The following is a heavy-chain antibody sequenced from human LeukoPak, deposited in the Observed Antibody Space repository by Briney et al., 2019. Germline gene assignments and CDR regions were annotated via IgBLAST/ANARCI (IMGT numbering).Heavy chain of an antibody. Sequence: GGSLRLSCAASGFSFISYGMHWVRQAPGKGLEWVGVISDDGKSKDYADSVKGRLTISRDNSKDTLYLQMNSLRAEDTAVYYCAKRPSDYGDYVTYFDYWGQGTLVTVSS. D-gene: IGHD4-17*01. CDR1: GFSFISYG. CDR3: AKRPSDYGDYVTYFDY. CDR2: ISDDGKSK. J-gene: IGHJ4*02. V-gene: IGHV3-30*18.